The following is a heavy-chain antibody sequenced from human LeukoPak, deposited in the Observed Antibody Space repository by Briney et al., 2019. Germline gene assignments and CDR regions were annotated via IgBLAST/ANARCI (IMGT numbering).Heavy chain of an antibody. J-gene: IGHJ6*03. V-gene: IGHV3-21*01. Sequence: PGGSLRLSCAASGFTFSSYSMNWVRQAPGKGLEWVSSISSSSSYIYYADSVKGRFTISRDNAKNSLYLQMNSLRAEDTAVYYCARDSTIQLSRWAPYYYYYMDVWGKGTTVTVSS. CDR2: ISSSSSYI. D-gene: IGHD5-18*01. CDR1: GFTFSSYS. CDR3: ARDSTIQLSRWAPYYYYYMDV.